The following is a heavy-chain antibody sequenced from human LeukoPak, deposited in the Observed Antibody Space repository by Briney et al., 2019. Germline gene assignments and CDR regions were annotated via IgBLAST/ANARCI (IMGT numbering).Heavy chain of an antibody. Sequence: PGGSLRLSCAASGFTFSSYWMSWVRQAPGKGLEWVANIKQDGSEKYYGDSVKGRFTISRDNAKNSLYLQMNSLRAEDTAVYYCARDAAAGVIMDYFDYWGQGTLVTVSS. V-gene: IGHV3-7*03. CDR3: ARDAAAGVIMDYFDY. CDR1: GFTFSSYW. J-gene: IGHJ4*02. CDR2: IKQDGSEK. D-gene: IGHD3-10*01.